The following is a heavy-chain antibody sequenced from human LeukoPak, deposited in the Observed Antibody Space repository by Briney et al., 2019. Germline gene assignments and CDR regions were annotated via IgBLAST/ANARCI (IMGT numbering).Heavy chain of an antibody. CDR1: GGSISSSNYY. CDR2: IYYSGST. CDR3: ESGYCYGCSCSDDC. J-gene: IGHJ4*02. V-gene: IGHV4-39*01. D-gene: IGHD2-15*01. Sequence: KPSETLSLTCTVSGGSISSSNYYWGWIRQPPGKGLEWIGSIYYSGSTYYNPSLKSRVTISVDTSKNQFSLKLSSVTAADTAVYYCESGYCYGCSCSDDCWGPGTLVIVSS.